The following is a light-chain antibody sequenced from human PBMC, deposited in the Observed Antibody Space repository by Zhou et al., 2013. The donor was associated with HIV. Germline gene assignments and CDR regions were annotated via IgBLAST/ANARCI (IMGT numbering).Light chain of an antibody. CDR3: QQYDSYWT. CDR2: ETS. Sequence: DIQMTQSPSTLSASVGDRVTITCRASQSISNWLAWYQQKPGKAPKLLIYETSKLESGVPSRFSGGGSGTEFTLTISGLQPDDFGVYYCQQYDSYWTFGQGTKVEMK. J-gene: IGKJ1*01. V-gene: IGKV1-5*03. CDR1: QSISNW.